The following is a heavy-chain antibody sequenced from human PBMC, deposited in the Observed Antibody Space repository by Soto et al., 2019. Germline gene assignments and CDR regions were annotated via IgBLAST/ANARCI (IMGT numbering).Heavy chain of an antibody. CDR1: GFTFSSYA. J-gene: IGHJ3*02. V-gene: IGHV3-23*01. D-gene: IGHD3-3*01. CDR2: ISGSGGST. CDR3: AKLVLRGDPTPGAFDI. Sequence: GGSLRLSCAASGFTFSSYAMSWVRQAPGKGLEWVSAISGSGGSTYYADSVKGRFTISRDNSKNTLYLQMNSLRAEDTAVYYCAKLVLRGDPTPGAFDIWGQGTMVTVSS.